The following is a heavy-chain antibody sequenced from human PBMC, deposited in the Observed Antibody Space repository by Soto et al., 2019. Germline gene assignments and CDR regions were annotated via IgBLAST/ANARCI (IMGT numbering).Heavy chain of an antibody. CDR3: AKGAVPATRGNWFDP. CDR1: GFTFSSYG. Sequence: GGSLRLSCAASGFTFSSYGMHWVRQAPCKGLEWVAVISYDGSNKYYADSVKGRFAISRDNSKNTLYLQMNSLRAEDTAVYYCAKGAVPATRGNWFDPWGQGPLVTVSS. J-gene: IGHJ5*02. V-gene: IGHV3-30*18. CDR2: ISYDGSNK. D-gene: IGHD2-2*01.